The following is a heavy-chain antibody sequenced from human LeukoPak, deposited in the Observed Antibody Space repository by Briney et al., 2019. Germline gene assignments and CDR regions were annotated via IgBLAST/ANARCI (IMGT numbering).Heavy chain of an antibody. CDR3: ARVPSYVWGSYRYIDAFDI. V-gene: IGHV3-74*01. J-gene: IGHJ3*02. CDR2: INSDGSST. D-gene: IGHD3-16*02. CDR1: GFTFSSYW. Sequence: GGSLRLSCAASGFTFSSYWMHWVRQAPGKGLVWVSRINSDGSSTSYADSVKGRFTISRDNAKNTLYLQMNSLRAEDTAVYYCARVPSYVWGSYRYIDAFDIWGQGTTVTVSS.